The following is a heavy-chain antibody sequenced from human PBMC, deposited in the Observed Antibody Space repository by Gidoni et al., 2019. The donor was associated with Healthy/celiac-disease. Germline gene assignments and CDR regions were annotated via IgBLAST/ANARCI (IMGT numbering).Heavy chain of an antibody. D-gene: IGHD6-13*01. Sequence: QVQLVQSGAEVKKPGASVKVSCKASGYTFTGYYMHWVRQAPGQGLEWMGWINPNSCGTNYAQKFQGRVTMTRDTSISTAYMELSRLRSDDTAVYYCARAQPGIAANFDYWGQGTLVTVSS. J-gene: IGHJ4*02. CDR2: INPNSCGT. CDR3: ARAQPGIAANFDY. CDR1: GYTFTGYY. V-gene: IGHV1-2*02.